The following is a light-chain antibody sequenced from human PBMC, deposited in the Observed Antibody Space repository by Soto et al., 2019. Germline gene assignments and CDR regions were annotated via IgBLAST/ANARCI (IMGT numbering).Light chain of an antibody. Sequence: QAVVTQPPSASGAPGQGISISCSGSSSNIGGNSVSWYRQVPGTAPKLLIFSNHQRPSGGPDRFSGSKSGPSASLAISGLQSEDEADYYCSTWDDSLRGLVFGGGTKVTVL. CDR2: SNH. J-gene: IGLJ2*01. CDR1: SSNIGGNS. V-gene: IGLV1-44*01. CDR3: STWDDSLRGLV.